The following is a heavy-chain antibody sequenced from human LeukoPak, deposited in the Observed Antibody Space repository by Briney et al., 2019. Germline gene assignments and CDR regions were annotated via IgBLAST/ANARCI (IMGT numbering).Heavy chain of an antibody. CDR2: ISGSGGST. Sequence: GGSLRLSCAASGFTFSNAWMSWVRQAPGKGLEWVSAISGSGGSTYYADSVKGRFTISRDNSKNTLYLQMNSLRAEDTAVYYCAKDGSSWYGNSFFDYWGQGTLVTVSS. CDR1: GFTFSNAW. D-gene: IGHD6-13*01. V-gene: IGHV3-23*01. J-gene: IGHJ4*02. CDR3: AKDGSSWYGNSFFDY.